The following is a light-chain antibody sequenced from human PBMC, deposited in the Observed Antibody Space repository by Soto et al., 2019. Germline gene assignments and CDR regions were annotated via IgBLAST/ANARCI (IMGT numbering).Light chain of an antibody. J-gene: IGKJ1*01. CDR2: GAS. V-gene: IGKV3-15*01. CDR3: HQYNNFWT. CDR1: QSVSRT. Sequence: EIVMTQSPATLSVSPGGRGTRSCRASQSVSRTLARYHQNPGQSPRLLISGASTRATGIPARFSGSGSGTEFTLTISSLQSEDFGLYHCHQYNNFWTFGQGTKVDIK.